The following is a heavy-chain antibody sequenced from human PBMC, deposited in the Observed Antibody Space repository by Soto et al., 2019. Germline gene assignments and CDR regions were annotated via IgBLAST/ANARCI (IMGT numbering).Heavy chain of an antibody. J-gene: IGHJ4*02. CDR3: ETENRNLGMGGDI. CDR1: GFTFSAHG. V-gene: IGHV3-30*02. D-gene: IGHD1-26*01. CDR2: ISFDGRKT. Sequence: PGGSLRLSCVVSGFTFSAHGAHWVRQAPGKGLEWVAFISFDGRKTDYGDSVKGRFSISRDNSKRTLYLQVDRLTPEDTAVYYCETENRNLGMGGDIWGQGTLVTVSS.